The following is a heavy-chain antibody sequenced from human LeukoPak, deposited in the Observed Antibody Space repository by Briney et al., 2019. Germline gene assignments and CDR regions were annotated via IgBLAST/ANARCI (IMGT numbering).Heavy chain of an antibody. D-gene: IGHD2-8*01. J-gene: IGHJ4*02. V-gene: IGHV3-33*01. Sequence: GGSLRLSCAASGFTFSYYGMQWVRQAPGKGLEWVALIWHDGSKQYYADSVKGRFTISRDNSKTTLYLQMNSLRADDTAMYYCARDADTTNHFSWLDYWGQGTLVTVSS. CDR2: IWHDGSKQ. CDR3: ARDADTTNHFSWLDY. CDR1: GFTFSYYG.